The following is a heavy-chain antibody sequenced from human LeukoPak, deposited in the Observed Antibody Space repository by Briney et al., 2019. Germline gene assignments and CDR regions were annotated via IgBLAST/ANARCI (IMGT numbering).Heavy chain of an antibody. CDR3: ERGRLGYYFDY. CDR2: INHSGST. Sequence: PSETLSLTCAVYGGSFSGYYWSWIRQPPGKGLEWIGEINHSGSTNYNPSLKSRVTISVDTSKNHFSLRLSSVTAADTAVYYCERGRLGYYFDYWGQGTLVTVSS. J-gene: IGHJ4*02. V-gene: IGHV4-34*01. CDR1: GGSFSGYY. D-gene: IGHD3-10*01.